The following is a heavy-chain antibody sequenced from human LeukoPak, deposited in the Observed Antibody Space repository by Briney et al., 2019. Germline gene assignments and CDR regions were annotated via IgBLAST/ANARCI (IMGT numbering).Heavy chain of an antibody. D-gene: IGHD4-17*01. V-gene: IGHV3-48*03. CDR3: ARSMVTNYFDH. Sequence: GGSLRLSCAASGFTFSSYEMNWVRRAPGKGLEWVSYISRSGGTVYYADSVQGRFTISRDNAKNSLYLQMNSLRAEDTAVYYCARSMVTNYFDHWGQGTLVTVSS. CDR1: GFTFSSYE. CDR2: ISRSGGTV. J-gene: IGHJ4*02.